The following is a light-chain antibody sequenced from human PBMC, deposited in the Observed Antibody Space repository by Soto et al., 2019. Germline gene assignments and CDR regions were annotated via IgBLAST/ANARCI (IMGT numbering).Light chain of an antibody. CDR1: QSISSW. Sequence: DIQMTQSPSTLSASVGDRVTITCRASQSISSWLAWYQQKPGKAPKLLIYKASSLESGVPSRFSGSGSGTESTLTISSLQPDDFANYYCQQYNSYWTFGQGTKVEIK. CDR2: KAS. V-gene: IGKV1-5*03. J-gene: IGKJ1*01. CDR3: QQYNSYWT.